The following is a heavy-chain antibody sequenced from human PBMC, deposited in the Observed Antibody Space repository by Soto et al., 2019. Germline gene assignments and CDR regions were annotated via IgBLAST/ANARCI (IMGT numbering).Heavy chain of an antibody. D-gene: IGHD2-2*01. V-gene: IGHV4-34*01. Sequence: SETLSLTCAVYGGSFSGYYWSWIRQPPGKGLEWIGEINHSGSTNYNPSLKSRVTISVDTSKNQFSLKLSSVTAADTAVYYCAREGKYQLQIFDYWGQGTLVTVSS. J-gene: IGHJ4*02. CDR2: INHSGST. CDR1: GGSFSGYY. CDR3: AREGKYQLQIFDY.